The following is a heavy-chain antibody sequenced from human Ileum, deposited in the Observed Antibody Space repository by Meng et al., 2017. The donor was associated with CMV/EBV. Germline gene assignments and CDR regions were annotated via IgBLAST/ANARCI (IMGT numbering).Heavy chain of an antibody. D-gene: IGHD3-3*01. Sequence: FTAYYMHWVRQAPGHGLEWMGWINPNSGDTNYAEKFQGRVTMTRDTSLSTFFMELRRLRSDDTAVYYCARDHAELRFLEWLGAPGFDPWGQGTLVTVSS. CDR1: FTAYY. J-gene: IGHJ5*02. CDR3: ARDHAELRFLEWLGAPGFDP. CDR2: INPNSGDT. V-gene: IGHV1-2*02.